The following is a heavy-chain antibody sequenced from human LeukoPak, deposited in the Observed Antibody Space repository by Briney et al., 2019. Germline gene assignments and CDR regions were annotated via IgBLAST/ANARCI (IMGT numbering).Heavy chain of an antibody. CDR1: GGTFSSYA. Sequence: GSSLKVSCKASGGTFSSYAISWVRQAPGHGLEWMGGIIPIFGTANYAQKFQGRVTITTDESTSTAYMELSSLRSEDTAVYYCARGLGGATMGYFDYWGQGTLVTVSS. D-gene: IGHD1-26*01. CDR3: ARGLGGATMGYFDY. J-gene: IGHJ4*02. V-gene: IGHV1-69*05. CDR2: IIPIFGTA.